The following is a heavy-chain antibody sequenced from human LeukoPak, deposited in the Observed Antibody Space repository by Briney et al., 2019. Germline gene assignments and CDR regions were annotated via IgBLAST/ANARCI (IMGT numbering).Heavy chain of an antibody. CDR1: GFTFSSYA. CDR2: ISGSGGST. J-gene: IGHJ4*02. Sequence: GGSLRLSCAASGFTFSSYAMSWVRQAPGKGLEWVSAISGSGGSTYYADSVKGLFTISRDNSKNTLYLQMNSLRAEDTAVYYCAKGPPGSSSSWYYFDYWGQGTLVTVSS. D-gene: IGHD6-13*01. V-gene: IGHV3-23*01. CDR3: AKGPPGSSSSWYYFDY.